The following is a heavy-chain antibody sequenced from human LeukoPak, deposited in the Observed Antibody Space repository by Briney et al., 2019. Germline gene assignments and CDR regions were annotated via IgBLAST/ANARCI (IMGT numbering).Heavy chain of an antibody. J-gene: IGHJ4*02. CDR2: ISAYNGNR. CDR3: ARLIPQVVVPGAVDY. V-gene: IGHV1-18*01. Sequence: ASVKVSCKASGYTFRSYAISWVRQAPGQGLEWMGWISAYNGNRNYAQKLQGRVTMTTDTSTSTAYMGLRSLRSDDTAVYYCARLIPQVVVPGAVDYWGQGTLVTVSS. CDR1: GYTFRSYA. D-gene: IGHD2-2*01.